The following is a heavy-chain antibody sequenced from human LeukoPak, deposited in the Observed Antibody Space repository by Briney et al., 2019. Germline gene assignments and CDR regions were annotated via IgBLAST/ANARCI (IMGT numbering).Heavy chain of an antibody. J-gene: IGHJ6*02. CDR2: IIPIFGTA. CDR3: ARDRSYYGNYYGMDV. CDR1: GGTFSSYA. Sequence: SVKVSCKASGGTFSSYAISWVRQAPGQGLEWMGGIIPIFGTANYAQKFQGRVTITADESTSTAYMELSSLRSEDTAAYYCARDRSYYGNYYGMDVWGQGTTVTVSS. D-gene: IGHD1-26*01. V-gene: IGHV1-69*13.